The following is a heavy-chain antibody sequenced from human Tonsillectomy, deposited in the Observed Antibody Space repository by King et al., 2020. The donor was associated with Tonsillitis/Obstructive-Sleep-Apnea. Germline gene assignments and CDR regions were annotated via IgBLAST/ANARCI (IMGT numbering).Heavy chain of an antibody. CDR1: GFTFSSYA. CDR3: AKGTYYYDSSGYYYDYYYMDV. V-gene: IGHV3-23*04. D-gene: IGHD3-22*01. J-gene: IGHJ6*03. CDR2: ISGSGGST. Sequence: VQLVQSGEGLVQPGGSLRLSCAASGFTFSSYAMSWVRQAPGKGLEWVSAISGSGGSTYYADSVKGRFTISRDNSKNTLYLQMNSLRAEDTAVYYCAKGTYYYDSSGYYYDYYYMDVWGKGTTVTVSS.